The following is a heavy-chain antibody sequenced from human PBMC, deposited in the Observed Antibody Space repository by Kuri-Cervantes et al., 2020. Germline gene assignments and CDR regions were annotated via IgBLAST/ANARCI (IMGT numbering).Heavy chain of an antibody. CDR1: GYTLTELS. CDR3: ASAQEVVVADNDAFDI. D-gene: IGHD2-15*01. J-gene: IGHJ3*02. V-gene: IGHV1-24*01. Sequence: ASVKVSCKVSGYTLTELSMHWVRQAPGKGLEWMGGFDPEDGETIYAQKFQGRVTMTGNTSISTAYMELSSLRSEDTAVYYCASAQEVVVADNDAFDIWGQGTMVTVSS. CDR2: FDPEDGET.